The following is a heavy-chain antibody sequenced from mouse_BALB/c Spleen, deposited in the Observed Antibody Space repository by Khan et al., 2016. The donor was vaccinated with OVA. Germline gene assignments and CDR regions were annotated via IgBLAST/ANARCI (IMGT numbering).Heavy chain of an antibody. CDR3: GSRGTAYYRNDGSAMEY. CDR2: INTHSGVP. D-gene: IGHD2-14*01. J-gene: IGHJ4*01. Sequence: QIQLVQSGPELKKPGETVRISCKASGYTFTTAGIQWVQKMPGKGLKWIGWINTHSGVPKYAEDFKGRFAFSLEISVNTAYLQITNCKSEDTATYFCGSRGTAYYRNDGSAMEYWGQGTSVTVSS. V-gene: IGHV9-4*02. CDR1: GYTFTTAG.